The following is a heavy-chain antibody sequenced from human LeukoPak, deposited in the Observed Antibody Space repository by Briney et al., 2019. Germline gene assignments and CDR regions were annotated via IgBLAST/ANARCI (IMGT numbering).Heavy chain of an antibody. CDR2: IYYSGST. V-gene: IGHV4-39*01. CDR3: ARRNRYSYDLGY. CDR1: GGSISSSSYY. Sequence: PSETLSLTCTVSGGSISSSSYYWGWIRQPPGKGLEWIGSIYYSGSTYYNPSLKSRVTISVDTSKNQFSLKLSSVTAADTAVYYCARRNRYSYDLGYWGQGTLVTVSP. D-gene: IGHD5-18*01. J-gene: IGHJ4*02.